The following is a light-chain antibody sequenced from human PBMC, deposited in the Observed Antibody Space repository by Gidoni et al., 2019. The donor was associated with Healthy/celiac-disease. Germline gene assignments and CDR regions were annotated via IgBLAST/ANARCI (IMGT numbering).Light chain of an antibody. J-gene: IGKJ3*01. Sequence: EIVLTQSPGTLSLSPGERATLSCRASQSVSSSYLAWYQQQPGQAPRLLIYGASSRATGIPDRFSGSGSGTDFTLTISRLEPEDFAVYYCQQYGSSPNTFGPGTKVDIK. CDR2: GAS. V-gene: IGKV3-20*01. CDR3: QQYGSSPNT. CDR1: QSVSSSY.